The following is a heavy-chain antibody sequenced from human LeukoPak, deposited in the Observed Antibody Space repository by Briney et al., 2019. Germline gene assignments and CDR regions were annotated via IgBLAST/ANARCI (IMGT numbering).Heavy chain of an antibody. CDR3: ARRQRYCIGVSCYSAYGMDV. V-gene: IGHV4-59*08. Sequence: SETLSLTCNVSGGSISSYYWSWIRQPPGKGLEWIGYIYYSGSTNYNPSLKIRVTISVDTSKNQFSLKLRSVTAADTAVYYCARRQRYCIGVSCYSAYGMDVWGQGTTVTVSS. CDR1: GGSISSYY. D-gene: IGHD2-15*01. CDR2: IYYSGST. J-gene: IGHJ6*02.